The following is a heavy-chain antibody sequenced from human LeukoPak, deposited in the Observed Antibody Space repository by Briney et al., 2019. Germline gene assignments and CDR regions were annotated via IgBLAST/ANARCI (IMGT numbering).Heavy chain of an antibody. CDR3: ARDLSLRSTMAHDY. J-gene: IGHJ4*02. CDR2: INSDGSST. CDR1: GFIFSKYS. V-gene: IGHV3-74*01. D-gene: IGHD4/OR15-4a*01. Sequence: GGSLRLSCAASGFIFSKYSMHWVRQAPGKGLVWVSRINSDGSSTSYADSVKGRFTISRDNAKNTLYLQMNSLRADDTAVYYCARDLSLRSTMAHDYWGQGTLVTVSS.